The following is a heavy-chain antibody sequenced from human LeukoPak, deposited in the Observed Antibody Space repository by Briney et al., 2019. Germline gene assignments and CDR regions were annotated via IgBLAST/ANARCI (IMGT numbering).Heavy chain of an antibody. D-gene: IGHD6-13*01. CDR3: ARGRRFLSIAAXTXXLXFDP. Sequence: PSETLSLTCTVSGGSISSYYWSWIRQPPGKGLEWIGYIYYSGSTNYNPSLKSRVTISVDTSKNQFSLKLSSVTAADTAVYYCARGRRFLSIAAXTXXLXFDPWGXGTLVTVS. J-gene: IGHJ5*02. CDR1: GGSISSYY. CDR2: IYYSGST. V-gene: IGHV4-59*01.